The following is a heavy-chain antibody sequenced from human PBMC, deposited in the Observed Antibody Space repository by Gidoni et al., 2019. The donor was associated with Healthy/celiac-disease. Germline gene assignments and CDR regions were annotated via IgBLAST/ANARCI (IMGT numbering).Heavy chain of an antibody. J-gene: IGHJ6*02. CDR1: GGSFSGYC. CDR2: INHSGST. CDR3: ASLPQAGRYYYYYGMDV. Sequence: QVQLQQWGEGLLKPSETLSLTCAVYGGSFSGYCWSWIRQPPGKGLEWMGEINHSGSTNYNPSLTSRVTISVDTSKSQFSLKLSSVTAADTAVYYCASLPQAGRYYYYYGMDVWGQGTTVTVSS. V-gene: IGHV4-34*01.